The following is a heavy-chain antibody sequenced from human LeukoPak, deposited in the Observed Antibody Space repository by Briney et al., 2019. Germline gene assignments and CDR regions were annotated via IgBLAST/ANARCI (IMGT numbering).Heavy chain of an antibody. J-gene: IGHJ4*02. CDR2: ISGGGSST. V-gene: IGHV3-23*01. D-gene: IGHD3-10*01. CDR3: AKDHTVYGSGSYLDF. Sequence: GGSLRLSCAASGFTFSNYAMRWVRQAPGKGLEWVSHISGGGSSTHYADSVRGRFTISRDNSKNTLYLQMNSLRAEDTAVYYCAKDHTVYGSGSYLDFRGQGTLVTVSS. CDR1: GFTFSNYA.